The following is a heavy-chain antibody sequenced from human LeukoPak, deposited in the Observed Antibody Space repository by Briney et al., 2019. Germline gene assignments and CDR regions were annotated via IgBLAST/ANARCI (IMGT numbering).Heavy chain of an antibody. V-gene: IGHV1-8*03. CDR1: GYTFTSYD. Sequence: GASVKVSCKASGYTFTSYDINWVRQATGQGLEWMGWMNPNSGNTGYAQKFQGRVTITRNTSISTAYMELSSLRSEDTAVYYCARDSYDYVWGSYRYFDYWGQGTLVTVSS. CDR2: MNPNSGNT. D-gene: IGHD3-16*02. CDR3: ARDSYDYVWGSYRYFDY. J-gene: IGHJ4*02.